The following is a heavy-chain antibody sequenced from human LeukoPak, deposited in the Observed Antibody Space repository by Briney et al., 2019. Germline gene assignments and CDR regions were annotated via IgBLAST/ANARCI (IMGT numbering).Heavy chain of an antibody. D-gene: IGHD3-10*01. V-gene: IGHV3-23*01. CDR3: TKDYYSSGSFYNG. Sequence: PGGSLRLSCAASGFTFSSFAMNWVRQAPGKGLEWVSSISASGGNTYYPDSVKGRFTISRDNSKNTLYLQMNSLRAEETALYYCTKDYYSSGSFYNGWGQGTLVTVSS. CDR2: ISASGGNT. CDR1: GFTFSSFA. J-gene: IGHJ4*02.